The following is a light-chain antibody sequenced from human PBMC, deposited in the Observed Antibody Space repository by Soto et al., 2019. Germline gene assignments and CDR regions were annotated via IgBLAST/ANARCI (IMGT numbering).Light chain of an antibody. CDR3: QQLNSYPWT. J-gene: IGKJ1*01. V-gene: IGKV1-9*01. CDR1: QDISSY. Sequence: SQLTQSPSSLSASVGDRVTITCRASQDISSYLAWYQQEPGKAPKLLIYAASTLQSGVPSRFSGSGSGTDFTLTISTLKPEDFATYYCQQLNSYPWTFGQGTKVEIK. CDR2: AAS.